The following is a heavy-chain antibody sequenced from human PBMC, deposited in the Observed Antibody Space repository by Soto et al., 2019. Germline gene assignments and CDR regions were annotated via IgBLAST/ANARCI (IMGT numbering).Heavy chain of an antibody. CDR2: MNPNSGNT. CDR3: ARGKGTRGSRPDP. V-gene: IGHV1-8*01. D-gene: IGHD2-8*02. CDR1: GYTFTSYD. Sequence: ASVTVSCKASGYTFTSYDINWVRQATGQGLEWMGWMNPNSGNTGYAQKFQGRLTMTTDTSISTAYMELSSLRSEDTAVYYCARGKGTRGSRPDPWGQGTLVTVSS. J-gene: IGHJ5*02.